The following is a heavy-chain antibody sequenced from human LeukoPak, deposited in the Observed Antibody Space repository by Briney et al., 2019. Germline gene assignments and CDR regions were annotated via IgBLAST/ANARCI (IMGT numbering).Heavy chain of an antibody. D-gene: IGHD2-21*01. CDR3: AKDLSVRHIVGENVFDY. CDR1: GFTFSSYA. Sequence: PGGSLRLSCAASGFTFSSYAMSWVRQAPGKGLEWVSAISGSGGSTYYADSVKGRFTISRDNSKNTLYLQMNSLRAEDTAVYYCAKDLSVRHIVGENVFDYWGQGTLVTVSS. CDR2: ISGSGGST. V-gene: IGHV3-23*01. J-gene: IGHJ4*02.